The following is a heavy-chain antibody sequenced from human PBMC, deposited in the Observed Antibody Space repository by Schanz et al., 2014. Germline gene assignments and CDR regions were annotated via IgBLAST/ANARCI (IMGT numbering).Heavy chain of an antibody. D-gene: IGHD6-19*01. J-gene: IGHJ6*02. V-gene: IGHV3-23*01. CDR3: AKDVRPVANTVHFYYMDV. CDR2: ISGSGVTI. Sequence: EVQLLESGGRLVQPGGSLRLSCTVSGFTVNNYAMNWVRQAPGKGLELVSVISGSGVTIYYADSVKGRFTISRDNSKNTLYLQMNSLRAEDTAVYYCAKDVRPVANTVHFYYMDVWGQGTTVTVSS. CDR1: GFTVNNYA.